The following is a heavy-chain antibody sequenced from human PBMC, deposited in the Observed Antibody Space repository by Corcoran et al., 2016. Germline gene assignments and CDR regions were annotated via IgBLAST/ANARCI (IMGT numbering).Heavy chain of an antibody. CDR3: TRGDHYGDYDYYYYYGMDV. J-gene: IGHJ6*02. Sequence: EVQLVESGGGLVQPGGSLKLSFAASGFTFSGSAMHWVRQASGKGLEWVGRIRSKANSYTTAYAASVKGRFTISRDDSKNTAYLQMNSLKTEDTAVYYCTRGDHYGDYDYYYYYGMDVWGQGTTVTVSS. CDR1: GFTFSGSA. V-gene: IGHV3-73*02. CDR2: IRSKANSYTT. D-gene: IGHD4-17*01.